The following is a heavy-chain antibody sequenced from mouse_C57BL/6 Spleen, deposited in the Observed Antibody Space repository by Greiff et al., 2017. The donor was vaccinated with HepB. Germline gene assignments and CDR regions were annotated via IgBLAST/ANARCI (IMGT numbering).Heavy chain of an antibody. CDR1: GFTFSDYG. D-gene: IGHD1-1*01. Sequence: DVKLVESGGGLVKPGGSLKLSCAASGFTFSDYGMHWVRQAPEKGLEWVAYISSGSSTIYYADTVKGRFTISRDNAKNTLFLQMTSLRSEDTAMYYCARGDYYGSRDYFDYWGQGTTLTVSS. J-gene: IGHJ2*01. CDR2: ISSGSSTI. CDR3: ARGDYYGSRDYFDY. V-gene: IGHV5-17*01.